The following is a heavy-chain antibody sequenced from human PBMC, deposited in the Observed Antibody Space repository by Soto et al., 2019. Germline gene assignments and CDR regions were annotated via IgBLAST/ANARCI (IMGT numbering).Heavy chain of an antibody. J-gene: IGHJ6*03. D-gene: IGHD6-13*01. V-gene: IGHV4-59*08. Sequence: SETLSLTCTVSGGSISSYYWSWIRQPPGKGLEWIGYIYYSGSTNYNPSLKSRVTISVDTSENQFSLKLSSVTAADTAGYYCARRAAAGIPDYYYYMDVWGKGTTVTVSS. CDR2: IYYSGST. CDR3: ARRAAAGIPDYYYYMDV. CDR1: GGSISSYY.